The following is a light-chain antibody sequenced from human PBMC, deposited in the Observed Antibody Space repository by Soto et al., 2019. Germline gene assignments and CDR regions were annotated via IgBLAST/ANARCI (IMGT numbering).Light chain of an antibody. V-gene: IGLV1-44*01. CDR1: SSNIGSNT. CDR3: AAWDDSLDVYV. CDR2: SNN. J-gene: IGLJ1*01. Sequence: QSVLTQPPSASGTPGQRVTISCSGSSSNIGSNTVNWYQHLPGTAHKLLIYSNNQRPSGVPDRFSGSKSGTSASLAISGLQSEDEADYYCAAWDDSLDVYVFGTGTKLTVL.